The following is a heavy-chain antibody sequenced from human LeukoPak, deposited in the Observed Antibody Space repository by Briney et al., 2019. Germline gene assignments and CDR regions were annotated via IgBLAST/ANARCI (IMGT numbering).Heavy chain of an antibody. V-gene: IGHV3-15*01. J-gene: IGHJ3*02. Sequence: GGSLRLSCAASGFTFSNAWMSWVRKAPGKGLEWVGRVKSKNNGGTTDYAAPVKGRFTISRDDSEDTLYLQMNSLKTEDTAVYYCTTEGGVWGYHAFDIWGQGTMVTVSS. CDR1: GFTFSNAW. D-gene: IGHD3-16*01. CDR2: VKSKNNGGTT. CDR3: TTEGGVWGYHAFDI.